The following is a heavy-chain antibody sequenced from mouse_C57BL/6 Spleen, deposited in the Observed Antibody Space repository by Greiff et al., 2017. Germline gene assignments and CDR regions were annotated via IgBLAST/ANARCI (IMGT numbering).Heavy chain of an antibody. CDR3: TIDYHPMDY. J-gene: IGHJ4*01. CDR1: GYTFTDYE. Sequence: QVHVKQSGAELVRPGASVTLSCKASGYTFTDYEMHWVKQTPVHGLEWIGAIDPETGGTAYNQKFKGKAILTADKSSSTAYMELRSLTSEDSAVYYCTIDYHPMDYWGQGTSVTVSS. CDR2: IDPETGGT. V-gene: IGHV1-15*01.